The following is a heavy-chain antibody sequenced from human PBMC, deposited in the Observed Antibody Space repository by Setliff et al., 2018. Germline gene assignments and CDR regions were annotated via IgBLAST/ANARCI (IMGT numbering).Heavy chain of an antibody. D-gene: IGHD2-15*01. V-gene: IGHV4-31*03. CDR1: GDSIRRGDY. CDR2: IHSNGNT. CDR3: AKGYCPDGNCPNWFDP. Sequence: PSETLSLTCTVSGDSIRRGDYWSWIRQHPGKGLEWIGYIHSNGNTYYNPSLKSRVTISMDTSKNQFSLKLTSVSAADTAVYYCAKGYCPDGNCPNWFDPWGQGTLVTVSS. J-gene: IGHJ5*02.